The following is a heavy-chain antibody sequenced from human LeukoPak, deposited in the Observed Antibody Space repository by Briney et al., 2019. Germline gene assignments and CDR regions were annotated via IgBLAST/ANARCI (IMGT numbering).Heavy chain of an antibody. J-gene: IGHJ4*02. Sequence: SQTLSLTCAISGDSVSSDSAAWNWIRQSPSRGLEWLGRTYYRCQWYIDYAVSVKTRITINPDTSRNQFSLELKSVTPEDTGVYYCARGSGYYDTGSFSFVDNWGQGTLVTVSS. CDR1: GDSVSSDSAA. D-gene: IGHD3-22*01. V-gene: IGHV6-1*01. CDR2: TYYRCQWYI. CDR3: ARGSGYYDTGSFSFVDN.